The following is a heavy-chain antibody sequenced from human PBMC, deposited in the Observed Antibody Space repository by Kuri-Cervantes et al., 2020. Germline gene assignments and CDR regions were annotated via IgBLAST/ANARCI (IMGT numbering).Heavy chain of an antibody. Sequence: GGSLRLSCAASGFTFSSYGMHWVRQAPGKGLEWVAVIWYDGSNKYYADSVKGRFTISRDNSKNTLYLQMNSLRAEDTAVYYCARGVDTALDAFDIWGQGTMVTVSS. CDR3: ARGVDTALDAFDI. D-gene: IGHD5-18*01. CDR1: GFTFSSYG. V-gene: IGHV3-33*08. CDR2: IWYDGSNK. J-gene: IGHJ3*02.